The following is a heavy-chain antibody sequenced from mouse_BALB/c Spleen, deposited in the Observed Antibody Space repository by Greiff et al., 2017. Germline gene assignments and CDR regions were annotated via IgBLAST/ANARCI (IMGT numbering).Heavy chain of an antibody. D-gene: IGHD2-14*01. CDR1: GYTFTSYV. CDR3: ARYNYRYDSDY. Sequence: VHVKQSGPELVKPGASVKMSCKASGYTFTSYVMHWVKQKPGQGLEWIGYINPYNDGTKYNEKFKGKATLTSDKSSSTAYMELSSLTSEDSAVYYCARYNYRYDSDYWGQGTTLTVSS. J-gene: IGHJ2*01. V-gene: IGHV1-14*01. CDR2: INPYNDGT.